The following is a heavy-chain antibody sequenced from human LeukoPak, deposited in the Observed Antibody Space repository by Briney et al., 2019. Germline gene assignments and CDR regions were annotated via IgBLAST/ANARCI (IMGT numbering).Heavy chain of an antibody. Sequence: PSQTLSLTCTVSGGSISSGSYYWSWIRQPAGKGLEWIARIYTSGSTNYNPSLKSRVTISVDTSKNQFSLRLSSVTAADTAVYYCAREWDIVVVPKTNWFDPWGQGTLVTVSS. CDR1: GGSISSGSYY. CDR2: IYTSGST. D-gene: IGHD2-2*01. V-gene: IGHV4-61*02. CDR3: AREWDIVVVPKTNWFDP. J-gene: IGHJ5*02.